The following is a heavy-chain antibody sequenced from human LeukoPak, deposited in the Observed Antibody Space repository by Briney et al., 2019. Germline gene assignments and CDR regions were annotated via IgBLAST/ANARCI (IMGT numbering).Heavy chain of an antibody. CDR2: IFYSGTT. CDR3: TRHLRMEVLTASHFDY. CDR1: GGSIRTTSYH. D-gene: IGHD3-9*01. J-gene: IGHJ4*02. Sequence: SETLSLTCTVSGGSIRTTSYHWGWVRQPPGKGLEWIGSIFYSGTTYYNPSLTSRLTMSVDTSKNQFSLELNSVAAADTAVYYCTRHLRMEVLTASHFDYWGQGTLVTVSS. V-gene: IGHV4-39*01.